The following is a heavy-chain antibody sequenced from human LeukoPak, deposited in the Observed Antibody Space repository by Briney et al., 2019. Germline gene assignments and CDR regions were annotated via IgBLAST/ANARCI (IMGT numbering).Heavy chain of an antibody. Sequence: SETLSLTCTVSGVSISSSNSYWGWIRQPPGKGLEWIGSIYYSGNTYYNASLKSQVSISIDTSKNQFSLRLTSVTAADTAVYYCARQTGSGLFTLPGGQGTLVTVSS. CDR1: GVSISSSNSY. CDR2: IYYSGNT. CDR3: ARQTGSGLFTLP. D-gene: IGHD3/OR15-3a*01. J-gene: IGHJ4*02. V-gene: IGHV4-39*01.